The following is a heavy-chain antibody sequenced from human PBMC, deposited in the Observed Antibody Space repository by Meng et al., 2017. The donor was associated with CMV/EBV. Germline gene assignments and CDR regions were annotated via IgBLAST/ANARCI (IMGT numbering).Heavy chain of an antibody. CDR2: ISAYNGNT. CDR3: ARDQVQAKVVPASDYYGMDV. CDR1: GYTFTSYG. Sequence: ASVKVSCKASGYTFTSYGISWVRQAPGQGLEWMGWISAYNGNTNDAQKLQGRVTMTTATSTSTAYMELRSLRSDDTAVYYCARDQVQAKVVPASDYYGMDVWGQGTTVTVSS. V-gene: IGHV1-18*01. J-gene: IGHJ6*02. D-gene: IGHD2-2*01.